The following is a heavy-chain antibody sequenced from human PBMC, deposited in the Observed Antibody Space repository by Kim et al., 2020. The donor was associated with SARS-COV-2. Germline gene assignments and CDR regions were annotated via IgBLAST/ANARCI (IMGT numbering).Heavy chain of an antibody. Sequence: GGSLRLSCAASGFTFNDYAMHWVREVPGGGLEWVSGINYNSRSIDYAASVKGRFTISRDNAKNFLYLQMDSLRPEDTALYFCAKEPNSDILTGYYQYFDYWGQGTRVTVSS. CDR2: INYNSRSI. CDR1: GFTFNDYA. J-gene: IGHJ4*02. V-gene: IGHV3-9*01. CDR3: AKEPNSDILTGYYQYFDY. D-gene: IGHD3-9*01.